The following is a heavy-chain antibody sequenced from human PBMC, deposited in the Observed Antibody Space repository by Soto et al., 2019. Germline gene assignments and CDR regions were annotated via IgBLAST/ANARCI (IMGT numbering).Heavy chain of an antibody. J-gene: IGHJ4*02. V-gene: IGHV4-30-4*01. D-gene: IGHD4-17*01. CDR3: ARYGGGYGVQDY. Sequence: SETLSLTCPVSGGSISSGDYYWSWIRQPPGKGLEWIGYIYYGGSTYYNPSLKSRVTISVDTSKNQFSLKLSSVTAADTAVYYCARYGGGYGVQDYWGQGTLVTVSS. CDR2: IYYGGST. CDR1: GGSISSGDYY.